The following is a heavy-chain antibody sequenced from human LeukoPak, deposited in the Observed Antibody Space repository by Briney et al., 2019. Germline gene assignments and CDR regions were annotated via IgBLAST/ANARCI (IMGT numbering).Heavy chain of an antibody. CDR1: GGSISSGGYY. CDR2: IYYSGST. V-gene: IGHV4-31*03. CDR3: ARDAYYGSGSYLDY. Sequence: SETLSLTCTVSGGSISSGGYYWSWIRQHPGKGLEWIGYIYYSGSTYYNPSLKSRVTISVDTSKNQFSLKLSSVTAADTAVYYCARDAYYGSGSYLDYWGQGTLVTVSS. J-gene: IGHJ4*02. D-gene: IGHD3-10*01.